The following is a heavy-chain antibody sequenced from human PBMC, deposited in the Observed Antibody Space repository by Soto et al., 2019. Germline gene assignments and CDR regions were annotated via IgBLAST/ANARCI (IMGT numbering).Heavy chain of an antibody. Sequence: GGSLRLSCAASGFTFSSYSMNWVRQAPGKGLEWVSSISSSSSYIYYADSVKGRFTISRDNAKNSLYLQMNSLRAEDTAVYYCARESSSSSGYYYYMDVWGKGTTVTVSS. CDR1: GFTFSSYS. D-gene: IGHD6-6*01. V-gene: IGHV3-21*01. CDR3: ARESSSSSGYYYYMDV. CDR2: ISSSSSYI. J-gene: IGHJ6*03.